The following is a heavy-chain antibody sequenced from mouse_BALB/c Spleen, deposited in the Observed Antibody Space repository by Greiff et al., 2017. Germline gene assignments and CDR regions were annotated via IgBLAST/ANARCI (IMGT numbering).Heavy chain of an antibody. CDR1: GYTFTSYW. V-gene: IGHV1-5*01. D-gene: IGHD2-4*01. J-gene: IGHJ2*01. Sequence: EVQLQQSGTVLARPGASVKMSCKASGYTFTSYWMHWVKQRPGQGLEWIGAIYPGNSDTSYNQKFKGKAKLTAVTSTSPAYMELSSLTNEDSAVYYCTRKEYDYDVFDYWGQGTTLTVSS. CDR3: TRKEYDYDVFDY. CDR2: IYPGNSDT.